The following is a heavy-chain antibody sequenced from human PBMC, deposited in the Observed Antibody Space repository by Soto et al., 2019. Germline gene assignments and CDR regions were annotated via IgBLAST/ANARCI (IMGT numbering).Heavy chain of an antibody. CDR1: GFTFSSYS. CDR3: ARALPQRY. Sequence: EVQLVESGGGMVKPGGSLRLSCAASGFTFSSYSMNWVRQAPGKGLEWVSSISSSSSSIYYADSVKGRFTISRDTAKNSMNPLIDRVRAEDSSVYYCARALPQRYWGQGTLVTVSS. CDR2: ISSSSSSI. J-gene: IGHJ4*02. V-gene: IGHV3-21*01.